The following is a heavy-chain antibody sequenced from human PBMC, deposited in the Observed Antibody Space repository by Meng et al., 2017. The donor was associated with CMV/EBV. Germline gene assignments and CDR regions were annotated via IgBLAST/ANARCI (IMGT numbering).Heavy chain of an antibody. V-gene: IGHV4-34*01. Sequence: SETLSLTCAVYGGSFSAYYWSWIRQPPGKGPEWIGEINHSGSANYNSSLKSRVTISVDTSKNHFSLRLSSVTAADTAVYFCGTGRGDAWELLGDWGQGTLVTVSS. J-gene: IGHJ4*02. CDR2: INHSGSA. CDR3: GTGRGDAWELLGD. D-gene: IGHD1-26*01. CDR1: GGSFSAYY.